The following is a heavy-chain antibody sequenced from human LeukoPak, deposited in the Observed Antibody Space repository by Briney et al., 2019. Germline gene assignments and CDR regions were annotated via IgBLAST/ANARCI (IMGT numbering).Heavy chain of an antibody. V-gene: IGHV3-9*03. CDR3: AKGGLDDAFDI. CDR2: ISWNSGSI. Sequence: PGRSLRLSCAASGFTFADYAMHWVRQAPGKGLEWVSGISWNSGSIGYADSVKGRFTISRDNAKNSLYLQMNSLRAEDMALYYCAKGGLDDAFDIWGQGTMVTVSS. D-gene: IGHD3-16*01. CDR1: GFTFADYA. J-gene: IGHJ3*02.